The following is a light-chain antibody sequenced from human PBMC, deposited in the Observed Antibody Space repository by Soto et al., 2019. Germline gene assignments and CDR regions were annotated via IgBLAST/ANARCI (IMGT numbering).Light chain of an antibody. CDR1: ESLFGF. CDR2: GVS. V-gene: IGKV3-15*01. CDR3: QSYNDWPFA. J-gene: IGKJ2*01. Sequence: EIVMTQSPATLSVSPGERVTLSCRASESLFGFLAWYQHKPGQAPRLLIYGVSTKATGVPARFSGSGSATDFTLTITSLQFDDSAVYYCQSYNDWPFAFGQGTKLEI.